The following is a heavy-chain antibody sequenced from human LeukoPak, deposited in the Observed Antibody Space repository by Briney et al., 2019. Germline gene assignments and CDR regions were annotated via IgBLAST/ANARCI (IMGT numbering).Heavy chain of an antibody. CDR1: GYTFTSYG. D-gene: IGHD2-21*01. J-gene: IGHJ4*02. CDR3: AKSGGPTSILFGY. Sequence: SVKVSCKASGYTFTSYGISWVRQAPGQGLEWMGGIIPIFGTANYAQKFQGRVTITADESTSTAYMELSSLRSEDTAVYYCAKSGGPTSILFGYWGQGTLVTVSS. CDR2: IIPIFGTA. V-gene: IGHV1-69*13.